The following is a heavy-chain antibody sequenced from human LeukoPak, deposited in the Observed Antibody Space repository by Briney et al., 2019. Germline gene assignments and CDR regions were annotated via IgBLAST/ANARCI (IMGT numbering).Heavy chain of an antibody. J-gene: IGHJ4*02. CDR1: GFTFSSYW. CDR3: AKGEYQLLNFDY. CDR2: INSDGSSI. Sequence: GGPLRLSCAASGFTFSSYWMHWVRQAPGKGLVWVSRINSDGSSITYADSVKGRFTISRDNSKNTLYLQMNSLRAEDTAVYYCAKGEYQLLNFDYWGQGTLVTVSS. V-gene: IGHV3-74*03. D-gene: IGHD2-2*01.